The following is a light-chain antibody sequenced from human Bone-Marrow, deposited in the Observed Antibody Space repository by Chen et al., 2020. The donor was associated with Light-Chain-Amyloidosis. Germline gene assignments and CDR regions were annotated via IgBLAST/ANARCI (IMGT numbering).Light chain of an antibody. Sequence: EIVLTQSPGTLSLSPGEGANLSCRASQTISSNYLTWYQQKFGQAPRLLIYGSSSRATGIPDRFTGSGSGTDFTLTINRLEPEDFAMYYCQQYGTSPLIFGGGTKVEIK. CDR3: QQYGTSPLI. V-gene: IGKV3-20*01. J-gene: IGKJ4*01. CDR1: QTISSNY. CDR2: GSS.